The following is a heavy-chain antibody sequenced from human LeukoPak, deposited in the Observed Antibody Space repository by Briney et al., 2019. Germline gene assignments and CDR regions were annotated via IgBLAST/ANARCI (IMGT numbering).Heavy chain of an antibody. V-gene: IGHV3-9*01. CDR1: GFTFEDYA. CDR3: AKDILAVAGVVTAFDI. J-gene: IGHJ3*02. Sequence: PGRSLRLSCAVSGFTFEDYAMRWVRQAPGKGLEWVSGIGWNSGKIGYADSVRGRFTISRDNAKNSLYLQMNSLKAEDTALYYCAKDILAVAGVVTAFDIWGQGTVVTVSS. CDR2: IGWNSGKI. D-gene: IGHD6-19*01.